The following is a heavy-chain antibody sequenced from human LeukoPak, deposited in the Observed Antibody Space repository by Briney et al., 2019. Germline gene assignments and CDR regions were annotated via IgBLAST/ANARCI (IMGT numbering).Heavy chain of an antibody. CDR3: ARGPHMGIVVVPAAEIDY. CDR1: GGTFSSYA. CDR2: IIPIFGTA. V-gene: IGHV1-69*13. Sequence: SVKVSCKASGGTFSSYAISWVRQAPGQGLEWMGGIIPIFGTANYAQKFQGRVTITADESTSTAYMELSSLRSDDTAVYYCARGPHMGIVVVPAAEIDYWGQGTLVTVSS. D-gene: IGHD2-2*01. J-gene: IGHJ4*02.